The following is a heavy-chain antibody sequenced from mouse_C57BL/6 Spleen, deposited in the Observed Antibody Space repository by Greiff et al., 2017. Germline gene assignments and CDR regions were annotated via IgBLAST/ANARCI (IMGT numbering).Heavy chain of an antibody. Sequence: QVQLQQSGPELVKPGASVKISCKASGYTFTDYYINWVKQRPGQGLEWIGWIFPGSGSTYYNEKFKGKATLTVDKSSSTAYMLLSSLTSEDSAVYFCARSYDYDGGYYAMDYWGQGTSVTVSS. CDR1: GYTFTDYY. D-gene: IGHD2-4*01. J-gene: IGHJ4*01. CDR3: ARSYDYDGGYYAMDY. V-gene: IGHV1-75*01. CDR2: IFPGSGST.